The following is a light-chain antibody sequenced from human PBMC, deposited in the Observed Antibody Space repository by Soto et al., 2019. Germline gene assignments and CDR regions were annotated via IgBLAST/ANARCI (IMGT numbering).Light chain of an antibody. V-gene: IGKV1-17*01. CDR3: LQHNSYPWT. Sequence: DIQMTQSPSSLSASVGHRVTITCQASQGITNDLGWYQQKPGKAPKRLIYAASSLQSGVPSRFSGSGSGTEFTLTISSLQPEDFATYYCLQHNSYPWTFGQGTKVEIK. CDR1: QGITND. CDR2: AAS. J-gene: IGKJ1*01.